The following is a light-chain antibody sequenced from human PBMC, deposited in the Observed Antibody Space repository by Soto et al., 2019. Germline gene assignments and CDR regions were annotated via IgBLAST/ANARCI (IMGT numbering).Light chain of an antibody. CDR2: GAS. Sequence: VLTQSPATLSLSPGERATLSCRASQSVSSYLAWYQQKPGQAPRLLIYGASSRATGIPDRFSGSGSGTDFTLTINRLEPEDFAVYYCQQYGSSITFGQGALLEI. CDR3: QQYGSSIT. V-gene: IGKV3-20*01. J-gene: IGKJ5*01. CDR1: QSVSSY.